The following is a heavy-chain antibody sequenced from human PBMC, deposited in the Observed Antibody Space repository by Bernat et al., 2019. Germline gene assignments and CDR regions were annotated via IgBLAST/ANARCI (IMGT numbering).Heavy chain of an antibody. CDR3: ARDWGYYDFWSGYPRYYFDY. J-gene: IGHJ4*02. V-gene: IGHV3-48*03. CDR2: ISSSGSTI. Sequence: EVQLVESGGGLVQPGGSLRLSCAASGFTFSSYEMNWVRQAPGKGLEWVSYISSSGSTIYYADTVKGLFTISRENAKNSLYLQMNSLRAEDTAVYYCARDWGYYDFWSGYPRYYFDYWGQGTLVTVSS. CDR1: GFTFSSYE. D-gene: IGHD3-3*01.